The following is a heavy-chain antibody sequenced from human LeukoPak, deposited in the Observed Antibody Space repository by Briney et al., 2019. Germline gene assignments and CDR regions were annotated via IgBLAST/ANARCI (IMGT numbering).Heavy chain of an antibody. CDR2: ISNMGRCT. Sequence: GGSLSLFCAAYGFTFSSYAMNWVRRAPGKGMEWVSAISNMGRCTYYAVCVKGRFTITRDNSKFTLYLQINSLRAEDTAVYCCAKDRGQLVPKYNWFDPWGRGTLVTVSS. V-gene: IGHV3-23*01. CDR1: GFTFSSYA. D-gene: IGHD6-6*01. CDR3: AKDRGQLVPKYNWFDP. J-gene: IGHJ5*02.